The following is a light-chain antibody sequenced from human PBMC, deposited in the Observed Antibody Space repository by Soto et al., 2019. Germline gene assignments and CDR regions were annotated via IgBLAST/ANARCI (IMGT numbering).Light chain of an antibody. CDR2: DAS. V-gene: IGKV3-11*01. CDR1: QSVTNF. CDR3: QQRSNWPPL. Sequence: DIVLTQSPATLSLSPGERATLSCRASQSVTNFLAWYQQKPGQAPRLLIYDASNSATGIPARFGGSGSGTDFTLTISSLEPEDFAVYYCQQRSNWPPLFGGGTKVGIK. J-gene: IGKJ4*01.